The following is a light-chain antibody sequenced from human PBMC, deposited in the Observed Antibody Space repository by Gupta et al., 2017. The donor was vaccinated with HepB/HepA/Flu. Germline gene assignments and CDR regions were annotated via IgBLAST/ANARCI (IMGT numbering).Light chain of an antibody. Sequence: EIVLTQSPGTLSLSPGERATLSCTASETVSRSYLAWYQQRPGKAPSLLMYDVSTRATGVPDRFRGSGSETDFTLTISSLEPEDFAVYYCQQYWRSPLVFGGGTKVEI. J-gene: IGKJ4*01. V-gene: IGKV3-20*01. CDR3: QQYWRSPLV. CDR2: DVS. CDR1: ETVSRSY.